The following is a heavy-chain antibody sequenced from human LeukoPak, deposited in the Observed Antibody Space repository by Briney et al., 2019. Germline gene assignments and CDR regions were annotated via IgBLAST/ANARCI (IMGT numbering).Heavy chain of an antibody. V-gene: IGHV3-33*01. D-gene: IGHD2-15*01. CDR3: ARDRYCSGGSCDAFDI. CDR2: IWYDGSNK. J-gene: IGHJ3*02. Sequence: PGGSLRLSCAASGFTFSSYGMHWVRQAPGKGLEWVAVIWYDGSNKYYADSVKGRFTISRDNSKNTLYLQMNSLRAEDTAVYYCARDRYCSGGSCDAFDIWGQGTMVTVSS. CDR1: GFTFSSYG.